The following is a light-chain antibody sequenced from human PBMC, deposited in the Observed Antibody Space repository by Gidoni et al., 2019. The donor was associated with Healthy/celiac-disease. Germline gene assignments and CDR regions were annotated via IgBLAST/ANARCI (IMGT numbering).Light chain of an antibody. J-gene: IGKJ2*03. V-gene: IGKV3-11*01. CDR1: QSVSSY. Sequence: EIVLTQSPATLSLSPGERATLSCRASQSVSSYLAWYQQKPGQAPRLLIYDASNRAIGIPARFSGSGSGTDFTLTISSLEPEDFAVYYCQQRSNWPPEASFGQGTKLEIK. CDR2: DAS. CDR3: QQRSNWPPEAS.